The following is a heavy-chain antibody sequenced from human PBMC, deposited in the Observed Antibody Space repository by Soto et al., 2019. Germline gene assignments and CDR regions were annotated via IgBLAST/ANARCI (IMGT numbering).Heavy chain of an antibody. CDR3: TTDYPRSLPGY. V-gene: IGHV3-15*01. J-gene: IGHJ4*02. CDR1: GFTFSNAW. Sequence: LRLSCAASGFTFSNAWMSWVRQAPGKGLEWVGRIKSKTDGGTTDYAAPVKGRFTISRDDSKNTLYLQMNSLKTEDTAVYYCTTDYPRSLPGYWGQGTLVTVSS. CDR2: IKSKTDGGTT.